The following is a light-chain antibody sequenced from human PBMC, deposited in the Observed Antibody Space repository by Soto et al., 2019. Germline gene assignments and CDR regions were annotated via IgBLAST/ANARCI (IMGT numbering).Light chain of an antibody. CDR3: SSLSTTSTPIV. CDR1: SSDIGLYNY. J-gene: IGLJ1*01. V-gene: IGLV2-14*01. Sequence: QSALGQPASMSGSPGQSMTIPCSGASSDIGLYNYVSWYQHHPGKAPKLLISEVNIRPSGLSDRFSGSKAGNTASLTISGLQPEDEAYYYCSSLSTTSTPIVFGTGTKVTVL. CDR2: EVN.